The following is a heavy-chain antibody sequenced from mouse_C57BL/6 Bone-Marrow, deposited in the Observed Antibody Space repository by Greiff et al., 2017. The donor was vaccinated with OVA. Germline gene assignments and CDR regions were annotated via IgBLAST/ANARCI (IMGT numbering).Heavy chain of an antibody. J-gene: IGHJ2*01. CDR1: GYTFTSYG. D-gene: IGHD1-1*01. Sequence: QVQLQQSGAELARPGASVKLSCKASGYTFTSYGISWVKQRTGQGLEWIGEIYPRSGNTYYNEKFKGKATLTADKSSSTAYMELRSLTSEDSAGYFCAREVYGSSYFDYWGQGTTLTVSS. CDR2: IYPRSGNT. V-gene: IGHV1-81*01. CDR3: AREVYGSSYFDY.